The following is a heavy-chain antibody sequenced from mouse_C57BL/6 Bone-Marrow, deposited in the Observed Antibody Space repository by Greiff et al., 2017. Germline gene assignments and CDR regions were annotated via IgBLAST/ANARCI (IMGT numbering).Heavy chain of an antibody. CDR1: GYTFTDYN. D-gene: IGHD3-2*02. CDR2: INPNNGGI. J-gene: IGHJ3*01. Sequence: EVQWVESGLELVKPGVSVKIPCKAFGYTFTDYNMDWVKQSHGKSLEWIGDINPNNGGITYNQKFKGKATLTVDKSSSTAYMELRSLTSEDTAVYYCARGAAQATIFAYWGQGTLVTVSA. CDR3: ARGAAQATIFAY. V-gene: IGHV1-18*01.